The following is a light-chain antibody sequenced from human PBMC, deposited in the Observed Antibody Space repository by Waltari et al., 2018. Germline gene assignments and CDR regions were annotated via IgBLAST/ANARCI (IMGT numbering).Light chain of an antibody. CDR3: QVWDGTSDQPV. CDR2: FVS. Sequence: SYVLTQPHSVSVAPGKTARITCGGNDIGSQSVHWYQQKPGQAPVMVIFFVSDRPAGISERFSGYKAGNTATLTISRVEAGDEADYFCQVWDGTSDQPVFGGGTKLTVL. J-gene: IGLJ2*01. V-gene: IGLV3-21*04. CDR1: DIGSQS.